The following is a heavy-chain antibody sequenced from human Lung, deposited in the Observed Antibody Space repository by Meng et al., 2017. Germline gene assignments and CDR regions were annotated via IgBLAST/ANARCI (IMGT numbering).Heavy chain of an antibody. Sequence: EALLVLAGGGLGKPGGSLRLSRVASGFSFTDAWMSWVRQAPGKGLEWVGRIKSNSDGGTTDYAAPVKGRFTISRDDSKNTLYLQMNSLITEDTAVYFCATGAAAADHWGQGPLVTVSS. D-gene: IGHD6-13*01. J-gene: IGHJ4*02. V-gene: IGHV3-15*01. CDR2: IKSNSDGGTT. CDR3: ATGAAAADH. CDR1: GFSFTDAW.